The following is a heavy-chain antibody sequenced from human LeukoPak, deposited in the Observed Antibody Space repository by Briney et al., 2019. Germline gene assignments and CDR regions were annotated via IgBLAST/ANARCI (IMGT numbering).Heavy chain of an antibody. V-gene: IGHV3-23*01. D-gene: IGHD3-9*01. J-gene: IGHJ4*02. CDR2: ISGSGGST. CDR3: AKGVDILTGYYVYYFDY. Sequence: GGSLRLSCAASGFTFSSYAMSWVRQAPGKGLGWVSAISGSGGSTYYADSVKGRFTISRDNSKNTLYLQMNSLRAEDTAVYYCAKGVDILTGYYVYYFDYWGQGTLVTVSS. CDR1: GFTFSSYA.